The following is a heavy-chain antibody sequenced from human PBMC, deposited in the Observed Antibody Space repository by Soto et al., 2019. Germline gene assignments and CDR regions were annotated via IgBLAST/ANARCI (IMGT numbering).Heavy chain of an antibody. J-gene: IGHJ6*02. D-gene: IGHD6-19*01. CDR3: ARLTDKEVAGNTYYGMDV. Sequence: GESLKISCKASGYSFANNWIAWVRQMPGKGLEWMGSVYPGDADTRYSPSFQGQVTISADKSINTAYLHWSSLKASDTAMYYCARLTDKEVAGNTYYGMDVWGQGTTVTVSS. CDR2: VYPGDADT. CDR1: GYSFANNW. V-gene: IGHV5-51*01.